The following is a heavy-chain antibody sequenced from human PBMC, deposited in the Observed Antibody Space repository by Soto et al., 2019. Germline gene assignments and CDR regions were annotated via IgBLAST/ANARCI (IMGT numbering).Heavy chain of an antibody. CDR2: ISYDGSNK. CDR1: GFTFSSYG. Sequence: GGSLRLSCAASGFTFSSYGMHWVRQAPGKGLEWVAVISYDGSNKYYADSVKGRFTISRDNSKNTLYLQMDSLRAEDTAVYYCAKVSNYYDSSGYPDYWGQGTLVTVSS. V-gene: IGHV3-30*18. D-gene: IGHD3-22*01. CDR3: AKVSNYYDSSGYPDY. J-gene: IGHJ4*02.